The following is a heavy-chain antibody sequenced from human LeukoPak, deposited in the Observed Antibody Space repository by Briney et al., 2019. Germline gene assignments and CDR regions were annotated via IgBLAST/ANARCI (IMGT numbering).Heavy chain of an antibody. V-gene: IGHV1-2*02. CDR3: ARGPSGYDILTGYYSMSRGYFDY. Sequence: ASVKVSCKASGYTFTGYYMHWVRQAPGQGLEWMGWINPNSGGTNYAQKFQGRVTMTRDTSISTAYMELSRLRSDDTAVYYCARGPSGYDILTGYYSMSRGYFDYWGQGTLVTVSS. J-gene: IGHJ4*02. CDR1: GYTFTGYY. D-gene: IGHD3-9*01. CDR2: INPNSGGT.